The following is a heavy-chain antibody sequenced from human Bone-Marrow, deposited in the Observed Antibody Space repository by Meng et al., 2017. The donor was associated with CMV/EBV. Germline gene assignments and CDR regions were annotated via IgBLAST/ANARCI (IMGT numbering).Heavy chain of an antibody. CDR3: ARVRLVPGTDNYYYYYGMDV. CDR2: ISSSSSYI. J-gene: IGHJ6*02. Sequence: LSLTCAASGFTFSSYSMNWVRQAPGKGLEWVSSISSSSSYIYYADSVKGRFTISRDNAKNSLYLQMNSLRAEDTAVYYCARVRLVPGTDNYYYYYGMDVWGQGTTVTVSS. V-gene: IGHV3-21*01. D-gene: IGHD2-2*01. CDR1: GFTFSSYS.